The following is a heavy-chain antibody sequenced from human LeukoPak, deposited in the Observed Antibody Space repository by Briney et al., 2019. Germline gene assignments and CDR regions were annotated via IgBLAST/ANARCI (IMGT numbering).Heavy chain of an antibody. CDR2: ISSSSSYI. J-gene: IGHJ3*02. CDR3: ATPNGAAAGRKDAFDI. CDR1: RFTFSSYS. Sequence: NPGGSLRLSCAASRFTFSSYSMNWVRQAPGKGLEWVSSISSSSSYIYYADSVKGRFTISRDNDKNSLYLQMNSLRAEDTAVYYCATPNGAAAGRKDAFDIWGQGTMVTVSS. D-gene: IGHD6-13*01. V-gene: IGHV3-21*01.